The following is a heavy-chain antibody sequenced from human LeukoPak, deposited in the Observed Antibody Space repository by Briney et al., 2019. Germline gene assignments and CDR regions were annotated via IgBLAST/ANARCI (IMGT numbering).Heavy chain of an antibody. J-gene: IGHJ4*02. V-gene: IGHV3-21*01. D-gene: IGHD3-22*01. CDR1: GFTFSSYS. Sequence: GGSLRLSCAASGFTFSSYSMNWVRQAPGKGLEWVSSISSSSSYIYYADSVKGRFTISRDNAKNSLYLQMNSLRAEDTAVYYCARDSSGYYLFDYWGQGTLVTVSS. CDR3: ARDSSGYYLFDY. CDR2: ISSSSSYI.